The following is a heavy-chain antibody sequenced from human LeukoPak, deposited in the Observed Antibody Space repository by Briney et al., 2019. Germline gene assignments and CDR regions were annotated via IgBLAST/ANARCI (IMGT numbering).Heavy chain of an antibody. CDR2: VSAYSGNT. CDR1: GYTFTNYA. J-gene: IGHJ5*02. D-gene: IGHD2/OR15-2a*01. Sequence: ASVKVSCKASGYTFTNYAVSWLRQAPGQTLEWMGWVSAYSGNTNYAQNFHDRLTMTTDTSTSTAYMELRGLTSEDTAVYYCAREGRLMSDTTVHPWGQGTLVTVSP. V-gene: IGHV1-18*01. CDR3: AREGRLMSDTTVHP.